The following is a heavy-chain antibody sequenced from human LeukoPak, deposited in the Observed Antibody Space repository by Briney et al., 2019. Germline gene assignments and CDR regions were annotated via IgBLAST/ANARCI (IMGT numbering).Heavy chain of an antibody. J-gene: IGHJ4*02. D-gene: IGHD4-23*01. Sequence: ASVKVSCKASGYTFSSHEINWVRQAPGQGLEWVGWMHPNSGKTGYAQKFQGGVTMTSDTSIGTAFMELSSLRSDDTAIFYCARGHYGGNRYFDNWGQGTLVTVSS. CDR2: MHPNSGKT. V-gene: IGHV1-8*01. CDR1: GYTFSSHE. CDR3: ARGHYGGNRYFDN.